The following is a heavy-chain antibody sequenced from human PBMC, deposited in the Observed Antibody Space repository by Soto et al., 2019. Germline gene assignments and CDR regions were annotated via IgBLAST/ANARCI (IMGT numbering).Heavy chain of an antibody. CDR1: GGSISSGGYS. D-gene: IGHD2-15*01. J-gene: IGHJ5*02. CDR3: ARGRGGQYNWFDP. V-gene: IGHV4-30-2*01. CDR2: IYHSGST. Sequence: LSLTCAVSGGSISSGGYSWSWIRQPPGKGLEWIGYIYHSGSTYYNPSLKSRVTISVDRSKNQFSLKLSSVTAADTAVYYCARGRGGQYNWFDPWGQGTLVTVSS.